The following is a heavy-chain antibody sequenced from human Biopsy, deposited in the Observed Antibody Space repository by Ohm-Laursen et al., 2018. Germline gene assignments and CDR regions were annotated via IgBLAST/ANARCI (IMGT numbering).Heavy chain of an antibody. J-gene: IGHJ4*02. CDR2: ISDSGGSA. CDR3: ATTRSFDN. CDR1: GFIFSSYA. D-gene: IGHD1-7*01. V-gene: IGHV3-23*01. Sequence: GSLRLSCTASGFIFSSYAMSWVRQAPGKGLEWVSGISDSGGSAYYADSVKGRFTISRDNSKNTLYLEMNSLRAEDTAVYYCATTRSFDNWGQGTLVTVSS.